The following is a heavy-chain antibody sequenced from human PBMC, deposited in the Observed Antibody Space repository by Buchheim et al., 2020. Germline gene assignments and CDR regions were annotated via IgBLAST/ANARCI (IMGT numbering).Heavy chain of an antibody. CDR3: ARGRFGARDFDY. D-gene: IGHD3-10*01. CDR1: GFTFSSYT. CDR2: ITNSGDTV. J-gene: IGHJ4*02. V-gene: IGHV3-48*04. Sequence: EVHLVESGGALVQPGGSLRLSCAASGFTFSSYTMNWVRQAPGKGLDWVSYITNSGDTVYYADSVKGRFTISRDNAKNSLYLQMSSLRAEDTAVYYCARGRFGARDFDYWGQGTL.